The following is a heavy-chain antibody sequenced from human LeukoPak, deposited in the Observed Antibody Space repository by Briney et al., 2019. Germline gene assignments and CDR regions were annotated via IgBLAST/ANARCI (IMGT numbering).Heavy chain of an antibody. CDR2: INPNSGAT. J-gene: IGHJ6*02. D-gene: IGHD1-1*01. Sequence: GASVKVSCKGSGYTFTGYYMHWVRQAPGQGLEWMGWINPNSGATSYTQKFQGRVTMTRNTSISTAYMELSSLRSEDTAVYYCALADHDHYYYYYGMDVWGQGTTVTVSS. V-gene: IGHV1-2*02. CDR1: GYTFTGYY. CDR3: ALADHDHYYYYYGMDV.